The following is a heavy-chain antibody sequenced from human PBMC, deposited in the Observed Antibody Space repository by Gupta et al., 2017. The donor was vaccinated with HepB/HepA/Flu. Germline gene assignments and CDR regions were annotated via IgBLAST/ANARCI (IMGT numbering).Heavy chain of an antibody. V-gene: IGHV3-7*01. Sequence: EVQLVESGGGFFQPGGFLRLSCAASGFPFSTSWMSWVRQAPGKGLEWVATISKDGSERYYVDSIKGRCTISRDNAKNSLFLQINSLRAEDTALYYCARDGLAYGVGATMSKDWGQGILVTVSS. J-gene: IGHJ4*02. D-gene: IGHD1-26*01. CDR2: ISKDGSER. CDR3: ARDGLAYGVGATMSKD. CDR1: GFPFSTSW.